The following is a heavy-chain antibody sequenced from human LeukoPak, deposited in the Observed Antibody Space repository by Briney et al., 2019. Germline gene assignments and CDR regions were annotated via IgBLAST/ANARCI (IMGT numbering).Heavy chain of an antibody. J-gene: IGHJ6*04. Sequence: GGSLRLSCAASGFTYSSYEMNWVRQAPGKGLEWVSYISSSGSTIYYADSVKGRFTISRDNAKNSLYLQMNSLRAEDTAGYYCAELGITMIGGVWGKGTTVTISS. D-gene: IGHD3-10*02. CDR2: ISSSGSTI. V-gene: IGHV3-48*03. CDR3: AELGITMIGGV. CDR1: GFTYSSYE.